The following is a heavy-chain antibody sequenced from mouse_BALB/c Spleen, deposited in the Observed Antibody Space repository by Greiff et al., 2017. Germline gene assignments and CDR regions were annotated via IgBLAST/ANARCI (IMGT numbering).Heavy chain of an antibody. D-gene: IGHD2-2*01. CDR3: AREGLPSWFAY. CDR2: ISSGSSTI. V-gene: IGHV5-17*02. CDR1: GFTFSSFG. Sequence: EVKLMESGGGLVQPGGSRKLSCAASGFTFSSFGMHWVRQAPEKGLEWVAYISSGSSTIYYADTVKGRFTISRDNPKNTLFLQMTSLRSEDTAMYYCAREGLPSWFAYWGQGTLVTVSA. J-gene: IGHJ3*01.